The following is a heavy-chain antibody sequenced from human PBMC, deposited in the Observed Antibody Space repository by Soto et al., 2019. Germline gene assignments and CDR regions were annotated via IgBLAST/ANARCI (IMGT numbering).Heavy chain of an antibody. J-gene: IGHJ3*02. D-gene: IGHD3-22*01. CDR3: ARDGDYYESGGYFLRDAFDI. CDR1: GFTFSDYY. V-gene: IGHV3-11*01. CDR2: MSSSGNVI. Sequence: QVQLVESGGDLVKPGGSLRLSCAASGFTFSDYYMSWIRQAPGKGLEWLSYMSSSGNVISYADSVKGRFTISRDNAKNSLYLQMSSLRAEDTAIYYCARDGDYYESGGYFLRDAFDIWGQGPVVVVSS.